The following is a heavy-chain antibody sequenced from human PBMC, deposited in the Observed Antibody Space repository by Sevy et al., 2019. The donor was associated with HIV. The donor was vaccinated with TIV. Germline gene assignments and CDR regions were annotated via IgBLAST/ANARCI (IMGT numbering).Heavy chain of an antibody. CDR3: AKAPVVVVPAATFDY. Sequence: GGSLRLSCAASGFTFSSYAMSWVRQAPGKGLEWVSAISGSGGSTYYADSVKGRFTISRDNSKNTLYLQMNRLRAEDTAVYYCAKAPVVVVPAATFDYWGQGTLVTVSS. D-gene: IGHD2-2*01. CDR2: ISGSGGST. V-gene: IGHV3-23*01. J-gene: IGHJ4*02. CDR1: GFTFSSYA.